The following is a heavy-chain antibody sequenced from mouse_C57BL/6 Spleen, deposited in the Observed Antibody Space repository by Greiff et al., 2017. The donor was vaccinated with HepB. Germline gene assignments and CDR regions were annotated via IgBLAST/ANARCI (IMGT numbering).Heavy chain of an antibody. CDR3: ATSYYYAMDY. V-gene: IGHV1-52*01. CDR2: IDPSDSET. D-gene: IGHD6-1*01. J-gene: IGHJ4*01. Sequence: QVQLQQPGAELVRPGSSAKLSCKASGYTFTSYWMHWVKQRPIQGLEWIGNIDPSDSETHYNQKFKDKATLTVDKSSSTAYMQLSSLTSEDSAVYYCATSYYYAMDYWGQGTSVTVSS. CDR1: GYTFTSYW.